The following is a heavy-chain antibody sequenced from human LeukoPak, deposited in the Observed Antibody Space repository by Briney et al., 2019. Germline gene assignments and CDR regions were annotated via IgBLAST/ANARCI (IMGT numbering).Heavy chain of an antibody. J-gene: IGHJ4*02. CDR3: ARMTTGHDY. V-gene: IGHV4-34*01. D-gene: IGHD4-17*01. CDR1: GTSFTSYY. Sequence: PSETLSLTCSVSGTSFTSYYWSWIRQTPGKGLEWIGEVNHSGYTNMNPSLKSRVTISVDTSKNQFSLMMTSVTVADTAVYFCARMTTGHDYWGQGILVTVSS. CDR2: VNHSGYT.